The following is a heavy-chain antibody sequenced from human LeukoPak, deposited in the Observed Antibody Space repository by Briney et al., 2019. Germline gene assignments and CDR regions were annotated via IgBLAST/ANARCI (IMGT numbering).Heavy chain of an antibody. CDR2: TSYDGSDK. D-gene: IGHD2-21*01. CDR3: ARTPHIKYYFDY. CDR1: GFTFSSYS. J-gene: IGHJ4*02. Sequence: QAGGSLRLSCAASGFTFSSYSMHWVRQAPGKGLEWVAVTSYDGSDKYYADSVKGRFTTSRDNSKNTLYLQMSSLRADDTAVYYCARTPHIKYYFDYCGQGTLVTVSS. V-gene: IGHV3-30*04.